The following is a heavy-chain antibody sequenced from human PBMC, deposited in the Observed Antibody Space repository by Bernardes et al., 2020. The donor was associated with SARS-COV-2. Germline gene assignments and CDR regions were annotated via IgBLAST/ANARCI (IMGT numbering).Heavy chain of an antibody. V-gene: IGHV4-39*02. CDR1: GGSISSSSYY. Sequence: PETMSPTCTVTGGSISSSSYYRGWNCQPPGMGLVWLGSTNYSASTHYNQSLKSRVTISVDTSKNQFSLKLSSVTAADTAVYYCAKDVGVHYYGSGSYALSYYDYGMDDWIHGATVTVSS. CDR2: TNYSAST. J-gene: IGHJ6*02. D-gene: IGHD3-10*01. CDR3: AKDVGVHYYGSGSYALSYYDYGMDD.